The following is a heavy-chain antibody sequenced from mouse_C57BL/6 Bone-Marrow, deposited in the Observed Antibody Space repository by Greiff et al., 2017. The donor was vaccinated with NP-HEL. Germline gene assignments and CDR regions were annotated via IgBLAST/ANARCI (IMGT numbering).Heavy chain of an antibody. Sequence: VHVKQSGPELVKPGASVKISCKASGYSFTGYYMNWVKQSPEKSLEWIGEINPSTGGTTYNQKFKAKATLTVDKSSSTAYMQLKSLTSEDSAVYYCARSTITTVVATEGFAYWGQGTLVTVSA. V-gene: IGHV1-42*01. CDR3: ARSTITTVVATEGFAY. CDR1: GYSFTGYY. D-gene: IGHD1-1*01. J-gene: IGHJ3*01. CDR2: INPSTGGT.